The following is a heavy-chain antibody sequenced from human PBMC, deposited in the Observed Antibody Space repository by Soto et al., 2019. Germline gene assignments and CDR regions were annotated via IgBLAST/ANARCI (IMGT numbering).Heavy chain of an antibody. CDR1: GFTFSSYA. CDR2: ITSNGGNT. Sequence: PWGSLRLSCAASGFTFSSYAMHWVRQAPGKGLEYVSAITSNGGNTDYASSVKGRVTISRDNSKNTLYLQMGSLRAEDMAVYYCARARFRLITIFGVVINKGNNWFDPWGQGTLVTVSS. V-gene: IGHV3-64*01. J-gene: IGHJ5*02. CDR3: ARARFRLITIFGVVINKGNNWFDP. D-gene: IGHD3-3*01.